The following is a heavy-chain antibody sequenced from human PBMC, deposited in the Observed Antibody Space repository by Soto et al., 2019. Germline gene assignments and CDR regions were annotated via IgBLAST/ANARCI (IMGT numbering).Heavy chain of an antibody. CDR1: GYIFTSYW. V-gene: IGHV1-46*01. Sequence: QVQLVQSGAEVKRPGDSVTVSCKTSGYIFTSYWIHWVRQAPGQGLEWMGLIKPSGGSTTYAQKFQGRVTMTRDTPTSTVYMELRSLKSEDTAVYYGARVEGYRADERDWGHGTLVTVSS. D-gene: IGHD5-12*01. J-gene: IGHJ4*01. CDR3: ARVEGYRADERD. CDR2: IKPSGGST.